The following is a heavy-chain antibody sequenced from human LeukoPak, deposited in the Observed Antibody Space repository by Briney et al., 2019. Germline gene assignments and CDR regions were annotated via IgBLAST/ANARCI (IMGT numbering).Heavy chain of an antibody. CDR2: INSDGSST. CDR1: GFTFSSYW. Sequence: GGSLRLSCAASGFTFSSYWMHWVRQAPGKGLVWVSRINSDGSSTSYADSVKGRFTISRDNAKNSLYLQMNSLRAEDMALYYCAKGYSSSILNWFDPWGQGTLVTVSS. D-gene: IGHD6-13*01. V-gene: IGHV3-74*01. J-gene: IGHJ5*02. CDR3: AKGYSSSILNWFDP.